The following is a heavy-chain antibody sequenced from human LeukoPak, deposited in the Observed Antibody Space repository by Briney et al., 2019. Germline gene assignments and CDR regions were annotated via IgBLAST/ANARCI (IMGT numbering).Heavy chain of an antibody. CDR2: ISSSSSYI. D-gene: IGHD2-15*01. Sequence: GGSLRLSCAASGFTFSSYTMNWVRQAPGKGLEWVSSISSSSSYIYYANSVKGRLTISRDNAKNSLYLQMNSLRAEDTAVYYCARDPTPRYCSGGSCYTHYGMDVWGQGTTVTVSS. CDR1: GFTFSSYT. CDR3: ARDPTPRYCSGGSCYTHYGMDV. V-gene: IGHV3-21*01. J-gene: IGHJ6*02.